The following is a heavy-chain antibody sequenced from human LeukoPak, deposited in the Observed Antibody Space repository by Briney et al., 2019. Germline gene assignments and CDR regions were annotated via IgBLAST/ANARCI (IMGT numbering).Heavy chain of an antibody. Sequence: PGGSLRLSCAASGFTFSSYAMHWVRQAPGKGLEWVAVISYNGSNKYYADSVKGRFTISRDNSKNTLYLQMNSLRAEDTAVYYCARSTAHGGDAFDIWGQGTMVTVSS. D-gene: IGHD4-23*01. CDR1: GFTFSSYA. CDR3: ARSTAHGGDAFDI. J-gene: IGHJ3*02. CDR2: ISYNGSNK. V-gene: IGHV3-30-3*01.